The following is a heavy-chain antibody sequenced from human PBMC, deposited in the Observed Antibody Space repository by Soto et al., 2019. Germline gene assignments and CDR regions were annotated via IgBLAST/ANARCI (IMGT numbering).Heavy chain of an antibody. V-gene: IGHV4-30-4*01. J-gene: IGHJ6*02. Sequence: QVQLQESGPGLVKPSQTLSLTCTVSGGSISSGDDCWTWIRQPPGKGLEWIGYIYYSGSTYYNPSLKSRLTMSVDTSKNQFSLKLSSVTAADTAVYYCARDRAKWKDYYYYGTDVWGQGTTVTVSS. CDR1: GGSISSGDDC. CDR3: ARDRAKWKDYYYYGTDV. CDR2: IYYSGST. D-gene: IGHD1-20*01.